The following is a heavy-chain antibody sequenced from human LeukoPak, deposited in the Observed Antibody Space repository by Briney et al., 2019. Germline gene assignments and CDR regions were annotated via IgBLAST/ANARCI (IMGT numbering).Heavy chain of an antibody. J-gene: IGHJ4*02. CDR1: GFTFSRHG. CDR3: ARDRAWNYFDY. D-gene: IGHD3-3*01. V-gene: IGHV3-30*03. Sequence: GGSLRLSCAPSGFTFSRHGMHWVRQAPGKGLEWVAIISNDGSRKYYAHSVEGRFAISRDISKNTLYLQMDSLRAEDTAVYYCARDRAWNYFDYWGQGTLVTVSS. CDR2: ISNDGSRK.